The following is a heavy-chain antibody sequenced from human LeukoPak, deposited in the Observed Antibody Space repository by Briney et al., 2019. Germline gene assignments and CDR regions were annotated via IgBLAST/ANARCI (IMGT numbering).Heavy chain of an antibody. Sequence: ASVKVSCKASGYTFTSYYMHWVRQAPGQGLEWMGIINPSGGSTSYAQKFQGRVTMTRDTSTSTVYMELSSLRSEDTAVYNCARVAVYYDLLTGYDYSGQVTLVTVSS. CDR1: GYTFTSYY. CDR3: ARVAVYYDLLTGYDY. V-gene: IGHV1-46*01. D-gene: IGHD3-9*01. CDR2: INPSGGST. J-gene: IGHJ4*02.